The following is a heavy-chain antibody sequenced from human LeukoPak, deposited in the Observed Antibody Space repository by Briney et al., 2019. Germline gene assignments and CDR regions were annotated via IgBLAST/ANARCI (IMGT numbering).Heavy chain of an antibody. D-gene: IGHD2-2*01. J-gene: IGHJ4*02. CDR1: GGSFSGYY. Sequence: SETLSLTCAVYGGSFSGYYWSWIRQPPGKGLEWIGEINHSGSTNYNPSLKSRVTISVDTSKNQFSLKLSSVTAADTAVYYCARGHYCSSTSCCPLDYWGQRTLVTVSS. V-gene: IGHV4-34*01. CDR3: ARGHYCSSTSCCPLDY. CDR2: INHSGST.